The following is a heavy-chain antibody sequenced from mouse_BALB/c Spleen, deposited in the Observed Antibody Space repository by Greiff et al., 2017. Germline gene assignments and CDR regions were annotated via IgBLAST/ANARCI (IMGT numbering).Heavy chain of an antibody. J-gene: IGHJ3*01. V-gene: IGHV7-3*02. D-gene: IGHD2-4*01. CDR1: GFTFTDYY. CDR2: IRNKANGYTT. Sequence: EVKLVESGGGLVQPGGSLRLSCATSGFTFTDYYMSWVRQPPGKALEWLGFIRNKANGYTTEYSASVKGRFTISRDNSQSILYLQMNTLRAEDSATYYCARDRMITPFAYWGQGTLVTVSA. CDR3: ARDRMITPFAY.